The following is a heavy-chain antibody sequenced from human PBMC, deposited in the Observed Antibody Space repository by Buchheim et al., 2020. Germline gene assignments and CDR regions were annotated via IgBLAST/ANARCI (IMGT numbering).Heavy chain of an antibody. Sequence: QVQLQESGPGLVKPSETLSLTCTVSGGSISSYYWSWIRQPPGKGLEWIGFIYYSGSTNYNPSLNSRVTISVDTSKNHFSFQLSSVTAADTAVYYCASIVGATQYFDYWGQGTL. V-gene: IGHV4-59*01. D-gene: IGHD1-26*01. J-gene: IGHJ4*02. CDR2: IYYSGST. CDR3: ASIVGATQYFDY. CDR1: GGSISSYY.